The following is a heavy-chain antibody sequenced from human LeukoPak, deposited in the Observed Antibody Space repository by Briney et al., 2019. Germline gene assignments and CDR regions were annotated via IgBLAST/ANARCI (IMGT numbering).Heavy chain of an antibody. CDR2: IGTYNGHT. CDR3: ARGAPPRRSYDSSGYYSYYFDY. D-gene: IGHD3-22*01. V-gene: IGHV1-18*04. J-gene: IGHJ4*02. CDR1: GYTFTGYY. Sequence: ASVKVSCKASGYTFTGYYMHWVRQAPGQGLEWLGWIGTYNGHTKYTQKLQGRVTMTTDTSTSTAYMELRSPRSADTAVYYCARGAPPRRSYDSSGYYSYYFDYWGQGTLVTVSS.